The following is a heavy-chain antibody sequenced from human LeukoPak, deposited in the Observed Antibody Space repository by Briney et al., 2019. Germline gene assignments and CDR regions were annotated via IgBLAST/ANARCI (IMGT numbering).Heavy chain of an antibody. CDR3: ARGSSGWYVGYFDY. J-gene: IGHJ4*02. D-gene: IGHD6-19*01. CDR2: INPNSGGT. Sequence: GASVKVSCRASGYTFTGYYIHWVRQAPGQGLEWMGWINPNSGGTNYAQNFRGRVTMTRDTSISTAFMDLSRLTSDGTAVYYCARGSSGWYVGYFDYWGQGTLVTVSS. V-gene: IGHV1-2*02. CDR1: GYTFTGYY.